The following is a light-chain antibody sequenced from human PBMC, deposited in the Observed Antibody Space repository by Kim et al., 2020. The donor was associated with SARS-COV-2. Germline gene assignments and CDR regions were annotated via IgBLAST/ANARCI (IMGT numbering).Light chain of an antibody. CDR1: QSVSSY. J-gene: IGKJ5*01. V-gene: IGKV3-11*01. Sequence: PGERATLSCRASQSVSSYLAWYQQKPGQAPRLLIYDASNRATGIPARFSGSGSGTDFTLTISSLEPEDFAVYYCQQRSNWPPITFGQVTRLEIK. CDR2: DAS. CDR3: QQRSNWPPIT.